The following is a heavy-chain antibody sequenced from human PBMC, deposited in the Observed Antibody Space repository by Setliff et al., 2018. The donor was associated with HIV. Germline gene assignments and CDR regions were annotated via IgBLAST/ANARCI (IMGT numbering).Heavy chain of an antibody. V-gene: IGHV4-39*07. J-gene: IGHJ3*01. D-gene: IGHD2-2*01. CDR2: IYYTGNT. CDR1: GGSAGSSSYY. CDR3: ARDDSIVLVPAIMRGDGFDF. Sequence: SETLSLTCTVSGGSAGSSSYYWAWIRQPPGKGLEWIGSIYYTGNTKYNPSLESRVTFSIDTSENQFSLRLASVTAADTAIYYCARDDSIVLVPAIMRGDGFDFWGQGRMVT.